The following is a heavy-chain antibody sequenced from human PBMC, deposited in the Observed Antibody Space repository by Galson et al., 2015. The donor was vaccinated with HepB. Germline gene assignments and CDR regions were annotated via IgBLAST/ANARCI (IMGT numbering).Heavy chain of an antibody. CDR3: ARDYGSWSRDY. CDR1: GFTFSTYA. D-gene: IGHD6-6*01. CDR2: IGRGDHK. Sequence: SLRLSCTASGFTFSTYAMTWVRQAPGQGQEWVSTIGRGDHKFYPDSLKGRFTISRANDKNSVYLQMTGLSAEDTAVYYCARDYGSWSRDYWGQGTLVTVSS. V-gene: IGHV3-21*01. J-gene: IGHJ4*02.